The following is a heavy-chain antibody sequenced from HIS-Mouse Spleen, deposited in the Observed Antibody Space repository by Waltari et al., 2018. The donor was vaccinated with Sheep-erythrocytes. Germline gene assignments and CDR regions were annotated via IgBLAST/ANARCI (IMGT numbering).Heavy chain of an antibody. Sequence: QLQLQESGPGLVKPSETLSLTCTVSGGSISSSSYYWGWIRQPPGKGLEWIGSIYYSGSTYYNPSLKSRVTISVDTSKNQFSLKLSSVTAADTAVYYCARLYYYDSSGYYFDDWGQGTLVTVSS. CDR2: IYYSGST. CDR3: ARLYYYDSSGYYFDD. V-gene: IGHV4-39*01. D-gene: IGHD3-22*01. J-gene: IGHJ4*02. CDR1: GGSISSSSYY.